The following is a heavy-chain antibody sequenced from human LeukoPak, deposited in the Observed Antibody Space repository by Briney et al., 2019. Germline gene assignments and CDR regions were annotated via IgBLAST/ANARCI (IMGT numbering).Heavy chain of an antibody. CDR3: ARDGPAQMVDLDY. J-gene: IGHJ4*02. D-gene: IGHD3-10*01. CDR1: GYTFSGTGWY. V-gene: IGHV1-2*02. Sequence: ASVKVSCKASGYTFSGTGWYLYWLRQAPGQGLECMGWIHPNNGDTTYAQKFEGRVAMTRDTSISTAYMELRRLRPDDTAVYFCARDGPAQMVDLDYWGQGTLVTVSS. CDR2: IHPNNGDT.